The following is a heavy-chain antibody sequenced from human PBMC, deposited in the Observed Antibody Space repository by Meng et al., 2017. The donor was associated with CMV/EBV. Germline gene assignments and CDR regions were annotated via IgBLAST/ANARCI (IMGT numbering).Heavy chain of an antibody. V-gene: IGHV3-11*01. CDR1: GFTFSDYY. CDR2: ISSSGSTI. J-gene: IGHJ4*02. Sequence: GESLKISCAASGFTFSDYYMSWIRQAPGKGLEWVSYISSSGSTIYYADSVKGRFTISRDNAKNSLYLQMNSLRAEDTAMYYCARGEVYCSSTSCYTYFDYWGQGTLVTVSS. CDR3: ARGEVYCSSTSCYTYFDY. D-gene: IGHD2-2*02.